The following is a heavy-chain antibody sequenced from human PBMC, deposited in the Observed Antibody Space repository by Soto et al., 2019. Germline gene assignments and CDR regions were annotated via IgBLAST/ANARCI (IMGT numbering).Heavy chain of an antibody. V-gene: IGHV3-30*18. CDR3: AKEYLPYYDFWSGHYFDY. Sequence: PGGSLRLSCAASAFTFSSYGMHWVRQAPGKGLEWVAVISYDGGNKYYADSVKGRFTISRDNSQNTMWLQMNSMRAEDTAVYYSAKEYLPYYDFWSGHYFDYWGQGTLVTVSS. CDR1: AFTFSSYG. J-gene: IGHJ4*02. D-gene: IGHD3-3*01. CDR2: ISYDGGNK.